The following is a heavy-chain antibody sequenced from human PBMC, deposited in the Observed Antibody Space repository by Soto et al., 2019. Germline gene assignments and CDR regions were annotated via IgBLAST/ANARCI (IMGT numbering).Heavy chain of an antibody. CDR2: ISSSSSYI. Sequence: EVQLVESGGGLVKPGGSMRLSCAASGFTFSSYSMNWVRQAPGKGLEWVSSISSSSSYIYYADSVKGRFTIARDNAKNSLYLQMNSLRAEDTAVYYCARDLYSSSARYFDYWGQGTLVTVSS. V-gene: IGHV3-21*01. D-gene: IGHD6-6*01. CDR3: ARDLYSSSARYFDY. CDR1: GFTFSSYS. J-gene: IGHJ4*02.